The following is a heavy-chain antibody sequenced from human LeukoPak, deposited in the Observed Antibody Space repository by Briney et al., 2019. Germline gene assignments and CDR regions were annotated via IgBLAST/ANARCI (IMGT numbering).Heavy chain of an antibody. V-gene: IGHV6-1*01. J-gene: IGHJ5*02. CDR1: GDSVSSNSAA. D-gene: IGHD3-10*01. CDR3: ARDVVRVFLWFGSRTKVSWFDP. Sequence: SQTLSLTCAISGDSVSSNSAAWNWIRQSPSRVLEWLGRTYYRSKWYNEYAVSVKSRITINPDASKNQFSLQLNSVTHDDTAVYYCARDVVRVFLWFGSRTKVSWFDPWGQGTLVTVSS. CDR2: TYYRSKWYN.